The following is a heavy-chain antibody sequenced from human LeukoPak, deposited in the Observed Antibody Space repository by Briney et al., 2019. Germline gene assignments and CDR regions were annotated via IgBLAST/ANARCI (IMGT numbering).Heavy chain of an antibody. CDR2: ISGSGGST. CDR1: GFTFSGYW. CDR3: AKGLLWFGELSQGWEHFHY. D-gene: IGHD3-10*01. V-gene: IGHV3-23*01. J-gene: IGHJ4*02. Sequence: GGSLRLSCAASGFTFSGYWMTWVRQVPGKGLEWVSAISGSGGSTYYADSVKGRFTISRDNSKNTLYLQMNSLRAEDTAVYYCAKGLLWFGELSQGWEHFHYWGQGTLVTVSS.